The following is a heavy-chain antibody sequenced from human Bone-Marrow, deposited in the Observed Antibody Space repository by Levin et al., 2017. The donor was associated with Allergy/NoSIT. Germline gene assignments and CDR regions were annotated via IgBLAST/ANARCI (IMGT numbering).Heavy chain of an antibody. J-gene: IGHJ4*02. CDR2: ISSSGSTI. CDR3: ARSIVNLNFDY. V-gene: IGHV3-11*01. Sequence: GESLKISCAASGFTFSDYYMSWIRQAPGKGLEWVSYISSSGSTIYYADSVKGRFTISRDNAKNSLYLQMNSLRAEDTAVYYCARSIVNLNFDYWGQGTLVTVSS. CDR1: GFTFSDYY. D-gene: IGHD2-21*01.